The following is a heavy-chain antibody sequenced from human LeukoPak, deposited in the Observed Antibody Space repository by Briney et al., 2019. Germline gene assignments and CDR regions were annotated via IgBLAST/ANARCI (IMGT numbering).Heavy chain of an antibody. CDR3: ASWGIAAAWYNI. J-gene: IGHJ4*02. Sequence: GASVKVSCKASGYTFTSYAVHWVRQAPGQRLEWMGWINAGNGNTKYSQKFQGRVTITRDTSASTAYMELSSLRSEDTAVYYCASWGIAAAWYNIWGQGTLVTVSS. CDR2: INAGNGNT. D-gene: IGHD6-13*01. V-gene: IGHV1-3*01. CDR1: GYTFTSYA.